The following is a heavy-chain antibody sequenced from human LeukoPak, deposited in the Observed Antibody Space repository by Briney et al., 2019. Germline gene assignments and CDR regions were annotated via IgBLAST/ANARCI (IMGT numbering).Heavy chain of an antibody. CDR1: GFTVSSNY. J-gene: IGHJ3*02. V-gene: IGHV3-53*01. D-gene: IGHD4-17*01. Sequence: GGSLRLSCAASGFTVSSNYISWVRQAPGKGLEWVSSIYSGGSTYYADSVKGRFTISRDISKNGVYLQMNSLRAEDTAVYYCARVRLDRSERYLDAFENWGQGTMVTVSS. CDR3: ARVRLDRSERYLDAFEN. CDR2: IYSGGST.